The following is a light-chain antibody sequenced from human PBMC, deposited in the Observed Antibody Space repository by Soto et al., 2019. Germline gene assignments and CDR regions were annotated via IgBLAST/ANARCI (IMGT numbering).Light chain of an antibody. CDR1: SSDVGAYNY. CDR2: DVN. CDR3: CSYEGTYSFRV. J-gene: IGLJ2*01. V-gene: IGLV2-11*01. Sequence: QSALTQPRSVSGSPGHSVTISCTGTSSDVGAYNYVSWYQQHPGKAPKLIIYDVNKRPSGVPDRFSGSKSGNKASLTISGLQAEHEGDYFCCSYEGTYSFRVFGGGTKVTVL.